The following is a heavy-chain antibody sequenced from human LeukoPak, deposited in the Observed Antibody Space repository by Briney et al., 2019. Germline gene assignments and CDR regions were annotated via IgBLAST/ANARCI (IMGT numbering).Heavy chain of an antibody. J-gene: IGHJ4*02. D-gene: IGHD3-10*01. CDR1: GFTFSSYS. CDR3: AKLGGSGSYRLYYFDH. CDR2: ISSSSSTI. Sequence: GGSLRLSCAASGFTFSSYSMNWVRQAPGKGLEWVSYISSSSSTIYYADSVKGRFTISRDNSQNTLYLQMNSLRAEDTAVYYCAKLGGSGSYRLYYFDHWGQGTLVTVSS. V-gene: IGHV3-48*01.